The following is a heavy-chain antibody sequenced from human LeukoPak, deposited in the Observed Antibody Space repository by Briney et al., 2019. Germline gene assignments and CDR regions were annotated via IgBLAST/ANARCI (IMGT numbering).Heavy chain of an antibody. J-gene: IGHJ4*02. Sequence: ASVKVSCKASGGTFSSYAISWVRQPPGQGLEWMGGIIPIFGTANYAQKFQGRVTITTDESTSTAYMELSSLRSEDTAVYYCAKSDGKMAPIDYWGQGTLVTVSS. D-gene: IGHD5-24*01. CDR1: GGTFSSYA. CDR3: AKSDGKMAPIDY. V-gene: IGHV1-69*05. CDR2: IIPIFGTA.